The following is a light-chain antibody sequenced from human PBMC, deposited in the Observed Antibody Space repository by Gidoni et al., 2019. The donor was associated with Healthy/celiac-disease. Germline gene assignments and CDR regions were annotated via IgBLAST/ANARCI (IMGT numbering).Light chain of an antibody. V-gene: IGKV3-20*01. CDR1: QSVSNSY. CDR3: QQYGSSPKT. J-gene: IGKJ1*01. CDR2: GAS. Sequence: EIVVTQSPGTLSLSPGERATLSCSASQSVSNSYLAWYQPKPGQAPRLLLYGASSRATGIPDRFSGSGSGTVFPLTISRLEPEDFAVYYCQQYGSSPKTFGQGTKVEIK.